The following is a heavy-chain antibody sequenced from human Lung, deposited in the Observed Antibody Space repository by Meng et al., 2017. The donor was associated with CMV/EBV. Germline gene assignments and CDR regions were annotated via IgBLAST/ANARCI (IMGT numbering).Heavy chain of an antibody. CDR1: GYTFTNYG. Sequence: QGQMVQSGGEVKKPGASVKVSCNASGYTFTNYGITWVRQAPGQGLEWMGWINAYNGDTNYAQTLQGRVTMTTDTSTSTAYMELRSLRSDDTAVYYCARVEVGITSGDYWGQGTLVTVSS. CDR2: INAYNGDT. D-gene: IGHD1-26*01. J-gene: IGHJ4*02. V-gene: IGHV1-18*01. CDR3: ARVEVGITSGDY.